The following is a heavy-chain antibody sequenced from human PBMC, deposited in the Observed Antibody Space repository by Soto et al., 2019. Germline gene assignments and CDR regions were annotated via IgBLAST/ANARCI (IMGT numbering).Heavy chain of an antibody. J-gene: IGHJ4*02. Sequence: GGSLRLSCAGSGFTFSDYYMTWIRQAPGKGLEWVSYINTLSSAIYYADSVKGRFTISRDNAKNSLYLQMNSLRAEDTAVYYCARRLQWQLRPLDSWGRGTLVTVS. CDR3: ARRLQWQLRPLDS. CDR2: INTLSSAI. V-gene: IGHV3-11*01. CDR1: GFTFSDYY. D-gene: IGHD6-19*01.